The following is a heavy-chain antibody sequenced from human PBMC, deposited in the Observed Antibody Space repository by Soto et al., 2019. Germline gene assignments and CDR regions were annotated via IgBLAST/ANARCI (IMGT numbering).Heavy chain of an antibody. CDR3: AMRVGATDY. CDR2: ISYDGNSK. J-gene: IGHJ4*02. V-gene: IGHV3-30*03. Sequence: QVQLVESGGGVVQPGRSLRLSCAASGFTFYTSALHWVRQAPGKGLEWVTFISYDGNSKYYTDSVKGRFTISRDNSKNTLYLQMNSLRAEDTAVCYCAMRVGATDYWGQGTLVIVSS. D-gene: IGHD1-26*01. CDR1: GFTFYTSA.